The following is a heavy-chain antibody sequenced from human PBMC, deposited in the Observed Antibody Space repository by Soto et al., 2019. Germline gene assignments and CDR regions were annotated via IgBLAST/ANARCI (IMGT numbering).Heavy chain of an antibody. CDR2: IYSSGNT. V-gene: IGHV4-4*07. CDR1: GGSISSYY. J-gene: IGHJ5*02. D-gene: IGHD2-2*01. Sequence: SETLSLTCTVSGGSISSYYWSWIRQPAGKGLEWIGRIYSSGNTIYNASLKSRVTMSVDTSKNRFSLKLSSVTAADTAVYYCAREVAMPTNWFDPWGQGILVTVSS. CDR3: AREVAMPTNWFDP.